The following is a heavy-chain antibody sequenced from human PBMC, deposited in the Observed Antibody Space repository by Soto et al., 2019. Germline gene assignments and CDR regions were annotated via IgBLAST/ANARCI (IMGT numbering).Heavy chain of an antibody. Sequence: SETLSLTCTVSGGTISSSSYYWGWIRQPPGKGLEWIGSSYYSGSTYYNPSLKSPVTISVDTSKKHLPLKLSSVNAADTAVYYCATDPSSGGYYDGMDVWGQGTTVTVSS. CDR2: SYYSGST. CDR1: GGTISSSSYY. CDR3: ATDPSSGGYYDGMDV. J-gene: IGHJ6*02. V-gene: IGHV4-39*01. D-gene: IGHD2-15*01.